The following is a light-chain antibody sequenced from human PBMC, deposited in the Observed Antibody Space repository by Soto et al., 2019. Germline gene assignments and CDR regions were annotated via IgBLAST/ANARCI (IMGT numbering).Light chain of an antibody. Sequence: QSALTQPRSVSGSPGQSVTISCTGTSSDVGGYNYVSWYQQHPGKAPKLMIYDVSKRPSGVPDRFSGSKSGNTASLTISGLQAQDVAAYYFCSYAGSYTFYVFGTGTKLTVL. CDR2: DVS. J-gene: IGLJ1*01. CDR1: SSDVGGYNY. V-gene: IGLV2-11*01. CDR3: CSYAGSYTFYV.